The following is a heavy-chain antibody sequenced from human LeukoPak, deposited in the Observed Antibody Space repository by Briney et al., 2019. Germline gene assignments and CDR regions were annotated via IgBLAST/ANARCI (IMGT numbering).Heavy chain of an antibody. J-gene: IGHJ5*02. Sequence: SETLSLTCTVSGGSISSSSYNWGWIRQPPGKGLEWIGSIYYSGSTYYNPSLKSRVTISVDTSKNQFSLKLSSVTAADTAVYYCARFIRGCSGGSCYSALHNWFDPWGQGTLVTVSS. D-gene: IGHD2-15*01. V-gene: IGHV4-39*01. CDR2: IYYSGST. CDR1: GGSISSSSYN. CDR3: ARFIRGCSGGSCYSALHNWFDP.